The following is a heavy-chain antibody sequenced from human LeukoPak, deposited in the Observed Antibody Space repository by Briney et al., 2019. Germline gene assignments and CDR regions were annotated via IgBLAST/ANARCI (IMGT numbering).Heavy chain of an antibody. CDR2: IIPIFGTA. CDR3: ASDGNDILTGYFFDY. CDR1: GYTFTSYG. Sequence: GASVKVSCKASGYTFTSYGISWVRQAPGQGLEWMGGIIPIFGTANYAQKFQGRVTITADESTSTAYMELSSLRSEDTAVYYCASDGNDILTGYFFDYWGQGTLVTVSS. D-gene: IGHD3-9*01. V-gene: IGHV1-69*13. J-gene: IGHJ4*02.